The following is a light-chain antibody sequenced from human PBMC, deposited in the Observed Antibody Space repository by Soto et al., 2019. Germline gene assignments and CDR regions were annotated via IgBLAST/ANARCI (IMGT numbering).Light chain of an antibody. V-gene: IGLV2-14*01. CDR2: EVS. CDR3: SSYTSSSTLVV. J-gene: IGLJ2*01. CDR1: SSDVGGYNY. Sequence: QSALTQPASVSGSPGQSITISCTGTSSDVGGYNYVSWYQQHPGKAPKLMFYEVSNRPSGVSNRFSGSKSGTTASLTISGLHAEDETDYYCSSYTSSSTLVVFGGGTNLTVL.